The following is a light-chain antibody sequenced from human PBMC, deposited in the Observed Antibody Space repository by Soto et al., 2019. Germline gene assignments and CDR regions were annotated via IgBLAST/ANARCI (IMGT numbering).Light chain of an antibody. CDR1: QDIRND. Sequence: AIQMTQSPSSLSASVGDRVTITCRASQDIRNDLGWYQQKAGKAPKLLIYGASTLQSGVPSRIGGRGSGTEFTLPISRLQPEDFATYYCLQDYNYPRTFGQGTRLEIK. J-gene: IGKJ2*01. CDR3: LQDYNYPRT. V-gene: IGKV1-6*01. CDR2: GAS.